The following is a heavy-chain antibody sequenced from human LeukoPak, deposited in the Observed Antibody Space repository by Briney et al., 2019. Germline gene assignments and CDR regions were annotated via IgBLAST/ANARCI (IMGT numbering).Heavy chain of an antibody. Sequence: GGSLSLSCAASGFTFSSSRMSWVRQAPGKGLEWVANIKQDGSEKYYVDSVKGRFTISRDNAKNSLYLQMNSLRAEDTAVYYCVRDKVGFDYWGQGTLVTVSS. V-gene: IGHV3-7*03. J-gene: IGHJ4*02. CDR2: IKQDGSEK. CDR1: GFTFSSSR. CDR3: VRDKVGFDY.